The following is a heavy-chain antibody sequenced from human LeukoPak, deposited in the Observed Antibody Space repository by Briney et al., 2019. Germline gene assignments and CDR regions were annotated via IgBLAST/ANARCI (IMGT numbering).Heavy chain of an antibody. J-gene: IGHJ4*02. Sequence: ASVKVSCKASSYPFTRYGISWVRQAPGQGLEWMGWISGSNGNTNYAQKLQGRVSMTTDTSTSTAYMDLRSLRSDDTAVYYCARGDSSGYYPFDYWGQGTLVTVSS. CDR3: ARGDSSGYYPFDY. V-gene: IGHV1-18*01. D-gene: IGHD3-22*01. CDR2: ISGSNGNT. CDR1: SYPFTRYG.